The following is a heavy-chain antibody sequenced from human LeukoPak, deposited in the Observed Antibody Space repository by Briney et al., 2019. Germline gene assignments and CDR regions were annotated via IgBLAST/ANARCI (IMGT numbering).Heavy chain of an antibody. CDR3: ARGPLPYSSSH. Sequence: PSETLSLTCAVYGGFFSGYYWSWIRQPPGKGLEWIGEINHSGSTNYNPSLKSRVTISVDTSKNQFSLKLSSVTAADTAVYYCARGPLPYSSSHWGQGTLVTVSS. CDR2: INHSGST. D-gene: IGHD6-6*01. J-gene: IGHJ4*02. V-gene: IGHV4-34*01. CDR1: GGFFSGYY.